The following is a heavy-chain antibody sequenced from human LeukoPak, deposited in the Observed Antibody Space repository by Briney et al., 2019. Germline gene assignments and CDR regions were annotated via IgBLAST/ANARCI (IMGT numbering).Heavy chain of an antibody. Sequence: NPSETLSLTCTVSGGSISSYQWSWLRQPAGKGLEWIGRIYTSGNTNYNPSLKSRVTMSVDTSKNQFSLKLNSVTAADTAVYYCVRGDWDSSWPYFDFWGQGTLVTVSS. D-gene: IGHD6-13*01. CDR1: GGSISSYQ. CDR3: VRGDWDSSWPYFDF. V-gene: IGHV4-4*07. CDR2: IYTSGNT. J-gene: IGHJ4*02.